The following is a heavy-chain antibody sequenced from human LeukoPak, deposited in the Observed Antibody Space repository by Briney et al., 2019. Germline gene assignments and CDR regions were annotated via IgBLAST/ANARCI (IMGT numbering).Heavy chain of an antibody. J-gene: IGHJ4*02. CDR3: ARSYGDYGLGYYYFDY. Sequence: SETLSLTCAVSGYSISSSNWWSWVRQPPGKGLEWIGEIYHSGSTNYNPSLKSRVTISVDKSKNQFSLKLSSVTAADTAVYYCARSYGDYGLGYYYFDYWGQGTLVTVSS. D-gene: IGHD4-17*01. CDR1: GYSISSSNW. V-gene: IGHV4-4*02. CDR2: IYHSGST.